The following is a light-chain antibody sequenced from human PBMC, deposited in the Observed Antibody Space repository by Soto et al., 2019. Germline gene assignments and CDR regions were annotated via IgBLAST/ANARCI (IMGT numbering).Light chain of an antibody. CDR2: DNN. CDR3: GTWDSSLSAGV. CDR1: SSNIGNNY. V-gene: IGLV1-51*01. Sequence: QAVVTQPPSVSAAPGQKVTISCSGSSSNIGNNYVSWYQQLPGTAPKLLIYDNNKRPSGIPDRFSGFKSGTSATLGITGLQTGDEADYYCGTWDSSLSAGVFGGGPKLTVL. J-gene: IGLJ2*01.